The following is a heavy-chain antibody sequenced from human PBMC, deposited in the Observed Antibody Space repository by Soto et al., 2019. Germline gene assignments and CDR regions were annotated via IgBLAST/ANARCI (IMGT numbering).Heavy chain of an antibody. Sequence: QVQLVQSGAEVKKPGSSVKVSYKASGGTFSSYAISWVRQAPGQGLEWMGGIIPIFGTANYAQKFQGRVTITADKSTSTAYMELSSLRSEDTAVYYCARDLIVEGRYSYGSSDYWGQGTLVTVSS. D-gene: IGHD5-18*01. CDR2: IIPIFGTA. CDR3: ARDLIVEGRYSYGSSDY. V-gene: IGHV1-69*06. CDR1: GGTFSSYA. J-gene: IGHJ4*02.